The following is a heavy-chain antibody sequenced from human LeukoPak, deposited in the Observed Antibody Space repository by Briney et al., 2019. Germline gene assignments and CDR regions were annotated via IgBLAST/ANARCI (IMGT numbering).Heavy chain of an antibody. Sequence: ASVKVSCKASGYAFTGYYMHWVRQAPGQGLEWMGWINPNSGGTNYAQKFQGRVTMTRDTSISTAYMELSRLRSDDAAVYYCARGGFVQLWLPSYFDYWGQGTLVTVSS. D-gene: IGHD5-18*01. CDR2: INPNSGGT. CDR1: GYAFTGYY. J-gene: IGHJ4*02. V-gene: IGHV1-2*02. CDR3: ARGGFVQLWLPSYFDY.